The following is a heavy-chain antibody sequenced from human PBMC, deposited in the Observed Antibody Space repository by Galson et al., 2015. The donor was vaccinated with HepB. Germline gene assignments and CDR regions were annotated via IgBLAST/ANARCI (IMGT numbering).Heavy chain of an antibody. Sequence: SLRLSCAASGFTFSNHAMSWVRQAPVRGLEWVSSTNGGGERIYYADSVKGRFSISRDNSRNTLNLQMNSLRVDDTAMYYCARDPKRFLETDWYFDIWGRGTMVTVSS. D-gene: IGHD3-3*01. V-gene: IGHV3-23*01. CDR2: TNGGGERI. CDR3: ARDPKRFLETDWYFDI. CDR1: GFTFSNHA. J-gene: IGHJ3*02.